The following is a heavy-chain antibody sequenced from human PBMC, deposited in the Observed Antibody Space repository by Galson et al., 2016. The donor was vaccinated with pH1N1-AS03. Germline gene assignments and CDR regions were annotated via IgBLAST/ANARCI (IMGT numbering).Heavy chain of an antibody. CDR1: GGSMSGYY. CDR3: ARTGSNGWYYFDS. V-gene: IGHV4-59*01. D-gene: IGHD6-19*01. Sequence: SETLSLTCTVSGGSMSGYYWSWIRQSPERGLEWIGCVYYSGTPTYNPSLKSQVTISVDTSTNQFSLKLSSVTAADTAVYFCARTGSNGWYYFDSWGQGALVTVSS. CDR2: VYYSGTP. J-gene: IGHJ4*02.